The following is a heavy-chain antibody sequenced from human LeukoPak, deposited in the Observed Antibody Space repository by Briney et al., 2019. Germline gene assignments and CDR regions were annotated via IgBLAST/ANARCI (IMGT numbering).Heavy chain of an antibody. CDR2: INPNSGGT. CDR3: ARGEDIVVVVANPNDAFDI. V-gene: IGHV1-2*02. CDR1: GYTFTGYY. D-gene: IGHD2-15*01. Sequence: ASVKVSCKASGYTFTGYYMHWVRQAPGQGLEWMGWINPNSGGTNYAQKFQGRVTMTRDTSISTAYMELSSLRSEDTAVYYCARGEDIVVVVANPNDAFDIWGQGTMVTVSS. J-gene: IGHJ3*02.